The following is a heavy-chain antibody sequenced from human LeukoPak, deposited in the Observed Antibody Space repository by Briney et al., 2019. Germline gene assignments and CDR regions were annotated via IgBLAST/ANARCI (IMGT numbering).Heavy chain of an antibody. J-gene: IGHJ6*03. CDR2: ISYDGSNN. D-gene: IGHD3-10*01. Sequence: GGSLRLSCAASGFTFRSYAMHWVRQAPGKGLEWVAVISYDGSNNYFGDSVKGRFTIYRDNSKNTLYLQMDSLRAEDTAIYYCAKAVTSDYHSLYYNYYMDVWGKGTTVTVSS. CDR3: AKAVTSDYHSLYYNYYMDV. CDR1: GFTFRSYA. V-gene: IGHV3-30*18.